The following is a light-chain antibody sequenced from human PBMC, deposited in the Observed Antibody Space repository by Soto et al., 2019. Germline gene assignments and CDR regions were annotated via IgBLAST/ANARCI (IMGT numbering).Light chain of an antibody. J-gene: IGKJ5*01. V-gene: IGKV3-20*01. CDR2: GAS. CDR1: QSVSSNF. Sequence: EIVLTQSPGTLSLSPGERATLSCRASQSVSSNFLAWYQEKPGQAPRLLIYGASSRATGIPDRFSGSGSGTEFALPISRLEPEDFAMYYCQQYGSSPITFGQGTRLEIK. CDR3: QQYGSSPIT.